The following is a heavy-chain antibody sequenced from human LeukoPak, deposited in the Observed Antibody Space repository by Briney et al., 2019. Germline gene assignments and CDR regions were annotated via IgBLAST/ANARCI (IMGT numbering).Heavy chain of an antibody. Sequence: SETLSLTCTVSGGSISSYYWSWIRQPPGKGLEWSGYTYYSGSTNYNPSLKSRVTISVDTSKNQFSLKLTSVTAADMAVYYCAREGSRDFWSGPVYYFDYWGQGTLVTVSS. CDR1: GGSISSYY. CDR2: TYYSGST. D-gene: IGHD3-3*01. CDR3: AREGSRDFWSGPVYYFDY. V-gene: IGHV4-59*01. J-gene: IGHJ4*02.